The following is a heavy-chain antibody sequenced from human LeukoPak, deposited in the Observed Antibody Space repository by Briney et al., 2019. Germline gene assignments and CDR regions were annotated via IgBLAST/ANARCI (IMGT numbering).Heavy chain of an antibody. D-gene: IGHD6-19*01. Sequence: ASVKVSCKASGYTFINHGISWVRQAPGQGLEWMGWTSTYNTNYIQKLQGRVTMTTDTSTSTAYMELRGLRSDDTAVYYCANASSGWSLDYWGQGTLVTVSS. J-gene: IGHJ4*02. CDR2: TSTYNT. CDR1: GYTFINHG. CDR3: ANASSGWSLDY. V-gene: IGHV1-18*01.